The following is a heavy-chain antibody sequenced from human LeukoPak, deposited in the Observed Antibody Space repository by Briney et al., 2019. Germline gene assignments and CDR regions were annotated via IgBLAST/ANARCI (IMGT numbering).Heavy chain of an antibody. J-gene: IGHJ4*02. Sequence: SETLSLTCTVSGGSISSSSYYWGWIRQPPGKGLEWIGSIYYSGSTYYNPSLKSRVTISVDTSKNQFSLKLSSVTAADTAVYYCARLTMVRGVTITGAYYWGQGTLVTVSS. CDR1: GGSISSSSYY. V-gene: IGHV4-39*07. D-gene: IGHD3-10*01. CDR3: ARLTMVRGVTITGAYY. CDR2: IYYSGST.